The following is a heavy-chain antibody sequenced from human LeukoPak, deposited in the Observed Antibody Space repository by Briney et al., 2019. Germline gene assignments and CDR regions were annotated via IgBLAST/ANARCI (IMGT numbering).Heavy chain of an antibody. CDR3: ASGGPVTTYYYDSSGYYYFDF. CDR2: ISYDGSNK. J-gene: IGHJ4*02. D-gene: IGHD3-22*01. CDR1: GFTFSSYA. Sequence: PGVSLRLSCAASGFTFSSYAMHWVRQAPGKGWVWVAVISYDGSNKYYADSVKGRFTISRDNSKNTLYLQMNSLRAEDTAVYYCASGGPVTTYYYDSSGYYYFDFWGQGTLVTVSS. V-gene: IGHV3-30-3*01.